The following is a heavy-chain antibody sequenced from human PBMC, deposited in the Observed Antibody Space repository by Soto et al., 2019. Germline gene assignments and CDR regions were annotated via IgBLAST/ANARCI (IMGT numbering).Heavy chain of an antibody. J-gene: IGHJ2*01. CDR1: GFTVTNKY. V-gene: IGHV3-53*01. D-gene: IGHD4-17*01. CDR3: ARVDYGDYGWYFDL. Sequence: GGSLRLCCAASGFTVTNKYMTWVRQVPGKGLEWVSVIYSGGSTSYADSVKGRFTISRDNSKNILYLQMHSLRAEDTAVYYCARVDYGDYGWYFDLWGRGTLVTVSS. CDR2: IYSGGST.